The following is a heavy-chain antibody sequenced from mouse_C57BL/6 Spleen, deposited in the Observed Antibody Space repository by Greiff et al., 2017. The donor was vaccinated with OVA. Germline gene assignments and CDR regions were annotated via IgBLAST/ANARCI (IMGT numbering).Heavy chain of an antibody. Sequence: EVHLVESGGDLVKPGGSLKLSCAASGFTFSSYGMSWVRQTPDKRLEWVATISSGGSYTYYPDSVKGRFTISRDNAKNTLYLQMSSLKSEDTAMYYCARHEGMVTTGDFDYWGQGTTLTVSS. CDR2: ISSGGSYT. V-gene: IGHV5-6*01. J-gene: IGHJ2*01. CDR1: GFTFSSYG. CDR3: ARHEGMVTTGDFDY. D-gene: IGHD2-2*01.